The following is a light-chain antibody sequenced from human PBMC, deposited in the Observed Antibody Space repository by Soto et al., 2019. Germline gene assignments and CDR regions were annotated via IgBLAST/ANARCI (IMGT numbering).Light chain of an antibody. J-gene: IGKJ1*01. CDR1: QNLGTLY. V-gene: IGKV3-20*01. CDR2: DAS. CDR3: QQYGSSPKT. Sequence: EIVLTQSPGTLSLSPGERGTLSCRASQNLGTLYLAWFQQKSGQAPRLLIYDASNRATGIPVRFSGSGSGTDFTLTISRLEPEDFAVYYCQQYGSSPKTFGQGTKVDIK.